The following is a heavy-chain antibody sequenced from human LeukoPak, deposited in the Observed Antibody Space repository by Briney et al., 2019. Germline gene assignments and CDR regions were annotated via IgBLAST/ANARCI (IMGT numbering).Heavy chain of an antibody. CDR3: ASHGTGYYSLRFDP. D-gene: IGHD3/OR15-3a*01. CDR1: GGTFSSYA. Sequence: SVKVSCKASGGTFSSYAISWVRQAPGQGLEWMGGIIPIFGAANYAQKFQGRVTITADESTSTAYMELSSLRSEDTAVYYCASHGTGYYSLRFDPWGQGTLVTVSS. V-gene: IGHV1-69*13. CDR2: IIPIFGAA. J-gene: IGHJ5*02.